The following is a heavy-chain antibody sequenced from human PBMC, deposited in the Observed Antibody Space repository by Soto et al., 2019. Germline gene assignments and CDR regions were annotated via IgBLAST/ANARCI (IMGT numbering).Heavy chain of an antibody. J-gene: IGHJ4*02. Sequence: PGGSLRLSCSASGFTFSSYAMHWVRQAPGKGLEYVSAISSNGGSTYYADSVKGRFTISRDNSKNTLYLQMSSLRAEDTAVYYCVKAKYYYDSSGPTGCSYFDYWGQGTLVTVSS. V-gene: IGHV3-64D*06. CDR1: GFTFSSYA. CDR3: VKAKYYYDSSGPTGCSYFDY. CDR2: ISSNGGST. D-gene: IGHD3-22*01.